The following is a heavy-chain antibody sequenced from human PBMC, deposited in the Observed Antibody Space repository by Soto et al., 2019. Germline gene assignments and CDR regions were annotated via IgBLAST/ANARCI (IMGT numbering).Heavy chain of an antibody. Sequence: PGGSLGLSCAASGFTFSNFDMSWVRQAPGKGLEWVSGISTSGGTTYYADSVKGRFTSSRDNSKNTLYLQMTSLRAEDTAVYYCATGTAAPAHWGQGTLVTVSS. CDR3: ATGTAAPAH. CDR2: ISTSGGTT. CDR1: GFTFSNFD. V-gene: IGHV3-23*01. J-gene: IGHJ1*01. D-gene: IGHD6-13*01.